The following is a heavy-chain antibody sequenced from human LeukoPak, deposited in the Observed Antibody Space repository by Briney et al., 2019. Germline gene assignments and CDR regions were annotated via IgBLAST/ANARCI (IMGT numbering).Heavy chain of an antibody. CDR1: GFTFGSYW. Sequence: PGGSLRLSCAASGFTFGSYWMSWVRQAPGKGLEWVANIKQDGSEKYYVDSVKGRFTISRDNAKNSLYLQMNSLRAEDTAVYYCARVRSTSWYSDYWGQGTLVTVSS. CDR3: ARVRSTSWYSDY. J-gene: IGHJ4*02. V-gene: IGHV3-7*03. D-gene: IGHD2-2*01. CDR2: IKQDGSEK.